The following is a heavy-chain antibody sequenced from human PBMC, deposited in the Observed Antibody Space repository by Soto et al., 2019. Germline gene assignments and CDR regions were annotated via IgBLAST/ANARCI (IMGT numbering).Heavy chain of an antibody. CDR1: GGSFSGYY. D-gene: IGHD3-10*01. CDR3: ARGIGRRPGITMVRGSFDY. Sequence: PSETLSLTCAVYGGSFSGYYWSWIRQPPGKGLEWIGEINHSGSTNYNPSLKSRVTISVDTSKNQFSLKLSSVTAADTAVYYCARGIGRRPGITMVRGSFDYWGQGTLVTVSS. CDR2: INHSGST. J-gene: IGHJ4*02. V-gene: IGHV4-34*01.